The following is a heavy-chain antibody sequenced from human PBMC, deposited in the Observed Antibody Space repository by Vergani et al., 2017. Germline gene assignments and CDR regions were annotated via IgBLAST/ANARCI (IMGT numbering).Heavy chain of an antibody. CDR1: GFTFSSYG. CDR2: ISYDGSNK. Sequence: VQLVESGGSVVQPGRSLRLSCAASGFTFSSYGMHWVRQAPGKGLEWVAVISYDGSNKYYADSVKGRFTISRDNSKNTLYLQMNSLRAEDTAVYYCAKFPGSSSSVDYWGQGTLVTVSS. V-gene: IGHV3-30*18. J-gene: IGHJ4*02. CDR3: AKFPGSSSSVDY. D-gene: IGHD6-6*01.